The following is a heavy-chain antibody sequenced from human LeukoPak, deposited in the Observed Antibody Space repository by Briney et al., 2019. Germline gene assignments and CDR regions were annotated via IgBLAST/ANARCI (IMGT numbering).Heavy chain of an antibody. J-gene: IGHJ4*02. CDR1: GGTFSSYA. V-gene: IGHV1-69*05. CDR2: IIPIFGTA. D-gene: IGHD3-10*01. CDR3: AADFNYYGSGMGV. Sequence: SVKVSCKASGGTFSSYAISWVRQAPGQGLEWMGGIIPIFGTANYAQKFQERVTITRDMSTSTAYMELSSLRSEDTAVHYCAADFNYYGSGMGVWGQGTLVTVSS.